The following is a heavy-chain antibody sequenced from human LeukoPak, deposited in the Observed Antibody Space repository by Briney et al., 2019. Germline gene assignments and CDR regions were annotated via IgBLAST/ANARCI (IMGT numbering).Heavy chain of an antibody. CDR1: GGSISRSRDY. V-gene: IGHV4-39*07. CDR3: AREERIAVAGFLDY. Sequence: PSETLSLTCTVSGGSISRSRDYWGWIRQPPGKGLEWIGSTYYSGSTYYNPSLKSRVTISVDTSKNQFSLKLSSVTAADTAVYYCAREERIAVAGFLDYWGQGTLVTVSS. J-gene: IGHJ4*02. D-gene: IGHD6-19*01. CDR2: TYYSGST.